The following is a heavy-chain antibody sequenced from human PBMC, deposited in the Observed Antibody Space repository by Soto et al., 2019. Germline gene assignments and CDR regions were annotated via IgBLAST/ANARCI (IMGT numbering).Heavy chain of an antibody. CDR2: IYFNGNT. V-gene: IGHV4-59*01. Sequence: SETLSLTCTVSSASFSKYYWSWIRQPPGKGLEWIGYIYFNGNTNYNPSLKRRVTISIDTSKKQISLNLTSVTDADTAVYYCASVTFGGVVLAHWGQGTLVTSPQ. CDR3: ASVTFGGVVLAH. CDR1: SASFSKYY. J-gene: IGHJ4*02. D-gene: IGHD3-16*01.